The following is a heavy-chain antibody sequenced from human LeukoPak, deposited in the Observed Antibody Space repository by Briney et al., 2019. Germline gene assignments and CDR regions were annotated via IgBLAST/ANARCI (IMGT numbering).Heavy chain of an antibody. CDR3: ARGAAGNYYYYYYYMDV. V-gene: IGHV4-59*01. Sequence: SETLSLTCTVSGGSISSYYWSWIRQPPGKGLEWIGYIYYSGSTNYNPSLKSRVTISVDTSKNQFSLKLSSVTAADTAVYYCARGAAGNYYYYYYYMDVWGKGTTVTISS. D-gene: IGHD6-13*01. J-gene: IGHJ6*03. CDR1: GGSISSYY. CDR2: IYYSGST.